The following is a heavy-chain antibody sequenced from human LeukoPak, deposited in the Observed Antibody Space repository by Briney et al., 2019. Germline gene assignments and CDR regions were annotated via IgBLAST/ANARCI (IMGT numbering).Heavy chain of an antibody. D-gene: IGHD6-6*01. Sequence: PSETLSLTCTVSGGSISSSSYYWGWIRQPPGKGLEWIGSIYYSGSTYYNPSLKSRVTISVDTSKNQFSLKLSSVTAADTAVYYCARRTEITAARFLSWFDPWGQGTLVTVSS. CDR1: GGSISSSSYY. CDR2: IYYSGST. J-gene: IGHJ5*02. V-gene: IGHV4-39*01. CDR3: ARRTEITAARFLSWFDP.